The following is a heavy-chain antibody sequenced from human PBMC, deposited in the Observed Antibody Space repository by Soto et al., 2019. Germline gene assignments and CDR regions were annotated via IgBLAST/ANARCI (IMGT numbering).Heavy chain of an antibody. Sequence: QVQLVESGGGVVQPGRSLRLSCAASGFTFSSYGMHWVRQAQGKGLEWVAVIWYDGSNKDYADSVKGRFTISRDNSKNTLYLQMHTLRAEDMAVYHYARDRVQWLGRPLFELHYWGQGTLVTVSS. D-gene: IGHD6-19*01. J-gene: IGHJ4*02. CDR1: GFTFSSYG. V-gene: IGHV3-33*01. CDR3: ARDRVQWLGRPLFELHY. CDR2: IWYDGSNK.